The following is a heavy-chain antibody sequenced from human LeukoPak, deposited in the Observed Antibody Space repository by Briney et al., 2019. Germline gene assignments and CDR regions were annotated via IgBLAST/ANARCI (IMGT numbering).Heavy chain of an antibody. Sequence: PGGSLRLSCAASGFTFSSYAMSWVRQVPGKGLEWVSVISGSGDNTYYADSVKGRFTISRDNSKNTLYLQMSSLRAEDTAVYYCVKGGPEWDYYFDYWGQGTLVTVSS. D-gene: IGHD1-26*01. V-gene: IGHV3-23*01. CDR1: GFTFSSYA. CDR2: ISGSGDNT. J-gene: IGHJ4*02. CDR3: VKGGPEWDYYFDY.